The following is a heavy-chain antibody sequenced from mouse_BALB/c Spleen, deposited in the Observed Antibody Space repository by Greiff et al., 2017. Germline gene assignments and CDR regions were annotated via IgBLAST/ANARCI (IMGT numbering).Heavy chain of an antibody. CDR3: ARGGGALGY. D-gene: IGHD3-1*01. CDR1: GFNFKDTY. Sequence: EVQLQQSGAELVKPGASVKLSCTASGFNFKDTYMHWVKQRPEQGLEWIGRIDPANGNTKYDPKFQGKATITADTSSNTAYLQLSSLTSEDTAVYYCARGGGALGYWGQGTTLTVSS. CDR2: IDPANGNT. V-gene: IGHV14-3*02. J-gene: IGHJ2*01.